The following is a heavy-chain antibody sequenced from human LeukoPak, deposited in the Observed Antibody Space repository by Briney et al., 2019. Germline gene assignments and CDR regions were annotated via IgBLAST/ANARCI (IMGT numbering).Heavy chain of an antibody. CDR3: AKTRPLDSSSWSHGDY. V-gene: IGHV3-48*01. J-gene: IGHJ4*02. CDR1: GFTFSSYS. Sequence: GGSLRLSCAGSGFTFSSYSMFWVRQAPGKGLEWLSYISSRTDIIHHADSVKGRFTISRDNAKNSLFLQMNSLRADDTAVYYCAKTRPLDSSSWSHGDYWGQGTLVTVSS. D-gene: IGHD6-13*01. CDR2: ISSRTDII.